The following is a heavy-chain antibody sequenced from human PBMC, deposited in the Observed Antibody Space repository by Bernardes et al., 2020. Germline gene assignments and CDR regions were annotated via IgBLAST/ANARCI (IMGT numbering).Heavy chain of an antibody. Sequence: GGSLRLSCAASGFTFSSYWMSWVRQAPGKGLEWVANIKQDGSEKYYVDSVKGRFTISRDNAKNSLYLQMNSLRAEDTAVYYCARGGNPESSYHWTYSSSWTDNWFDPWGQGTLVTVSS. CDR2: IKQDGSEK. CDR1: GFTFSSYW. D-gene: IGHD6-13*01. CDR3: ARGGNPESSYHWTYSSSWTDNWFDP. V-gene: IGHV3-7*01. J-gene: IGHJ5*02.